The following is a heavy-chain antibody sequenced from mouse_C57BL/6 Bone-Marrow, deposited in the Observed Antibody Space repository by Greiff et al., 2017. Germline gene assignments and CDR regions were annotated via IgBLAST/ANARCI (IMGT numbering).Heavy chain of an antibody. J-gene: IGHJ2*01. CDR2: ISSGGDYI. V-gene: IGHV5-9-1*02. D-gene: IGHD2-5*01. CDR3: TRGGYSNLHCY. CDR1: GFTFRSYA. Sequence: EVQGVESGEGLVKPGGSLKLSCAASGFTFRSYALSWVRQTPEKRLEWVAYISSGGDYIYYADTVKGRFTISRDNARNTLYLQMSSLKSEDTAMYYCTRGGYSNLHCYWGQGTTLTVSS.